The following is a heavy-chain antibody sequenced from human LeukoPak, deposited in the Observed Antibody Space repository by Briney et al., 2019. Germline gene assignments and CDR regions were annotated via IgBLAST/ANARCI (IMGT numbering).Heavy chain of an antibody. V-gene: IGHV3-74*01. CDR2: INSDGSST. CDR1: GFTFSSYW. CDR3: ARDLTYDSSGYYPGGFDY. J-gene: IGHJ4*02. D-gene: IGHD3-22*01. Sequence: GGSLRLSCAASGFTFSSYWMHWVRQAPGKGLVWVSRINSDGSSTSYADSVKGRFTISRDNAKNSLYLQMNSLRAEDTAVYYCARDLTYDSSGYYPGGFDYWGQGTLVTVSS.